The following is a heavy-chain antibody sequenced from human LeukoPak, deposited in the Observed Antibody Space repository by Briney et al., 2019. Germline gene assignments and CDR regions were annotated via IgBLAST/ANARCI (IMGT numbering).Heavy chain of an antibody. V-gene: IGHV4-59*01. CDR3: AREDCSGGSCFGFDP. CDR2: IYYSGST. J-gene: IGHJ5*02. CDR1: GGSISGYY. D-gene: IGHD2-15*01. Sequence: SETLSLTCTVSGGSISGYYWSWIRQPPGKGLEWIGYIYYSGSTNYNPSLKSRVTISVDTSKNQFSLKLSSVTAADTAVYYCAREDCSGGSCFGFDPWGQGTLVTVSS.